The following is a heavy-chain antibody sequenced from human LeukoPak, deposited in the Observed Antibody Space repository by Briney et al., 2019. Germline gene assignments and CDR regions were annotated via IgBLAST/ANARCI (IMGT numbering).Heavy chain of an antibody. CDR3: ATAPGTSYDY. J-gene: IGHJ4*02. CDR2: ISSGSGSI. V-gene: IGHV3-48*02. Sequence: GGSLRLSCAASGFTFSTYNMNWVRQAPGKGLEWVSHISSGSGSIHYADSVRGRFIISRDNAKKSLYLQMNSLRDEDTAVYCCATAPGTSYDYWGQGTLVTVSS. D-gene: IGHD3/OR15-3a*01. CDR1: GFTFSTYN.